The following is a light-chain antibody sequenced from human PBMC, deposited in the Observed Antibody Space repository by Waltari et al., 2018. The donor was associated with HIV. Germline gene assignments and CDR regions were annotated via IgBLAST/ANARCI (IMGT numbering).Light chain of an antibody. CDR1: QSISSP. J-gene: IGKJ2*01. CDR2: DAS. V-gene: IGKV3-11*01. Sequence: EIVLAQSPGTLSLSPGERATLSCRASQSISSPLAWYQQKPGRAPRLLIYDASNRATGIPARFSGSGSGTDFTLTISSLEPEDFAVYYCQQRSNRPPKYTFGQGTKLEIK. CDR3: QQRSNRPPKYT.